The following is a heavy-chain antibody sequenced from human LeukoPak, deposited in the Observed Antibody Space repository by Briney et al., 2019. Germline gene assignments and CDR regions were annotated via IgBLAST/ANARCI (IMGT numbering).Heavy chain of an antibody. Sequence: SETLSLTCAVSGGSISSGAYSWSWIRQPPGKGLEWIGYIYHSGSTYYNPSLKSRVTISVDRSKNQFSLKLSSVTAADTAVYYCARGGGYCSGGSCLYDAFDIWGQGTMVTVSS. J-gene: IGHJ3*02. CDR3: ARGGGYCSGGSCLYDAFDI. D-gene: IGHD2-15*01. CDR1: GGSISSGAYS. CDR2: IYHSGST. V-gene: IGHV4-30-2*01.